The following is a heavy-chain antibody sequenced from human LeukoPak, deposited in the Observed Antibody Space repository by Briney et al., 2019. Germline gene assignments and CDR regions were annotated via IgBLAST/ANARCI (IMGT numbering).Heavy chain of an antibody. V-gene: IGHV1-2*02. CDR1: GYTFTDYY. J-gene: IGHJ4*02. CDR3: ARANFLYCSSTTCLFGY. D-gene: IGHD2-2*01. CDR2: INPNGGDT. Sequence: ASVKVSCKASGYTFTDYYMHWVRQAPGQGFEWMGWINPNGGDTNYAQKFQGRVTMTRDTSISTAHMEVSRLRSDDTAVYYCARANFLYCSSTTCLFGYWGQGTLVTVSS.